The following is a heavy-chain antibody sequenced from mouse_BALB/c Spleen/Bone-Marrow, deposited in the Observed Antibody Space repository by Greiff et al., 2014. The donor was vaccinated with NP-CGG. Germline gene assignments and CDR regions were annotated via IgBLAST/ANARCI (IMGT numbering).Heavy chain of an antibody. V-gene: IGHV1-69*02. CDR2: IYPSDSYT. D-gene: IGHD1-1*01. CDR1: GYTFTSYW. J-gene: IGHJ2*01. Sequence: QVQLKESGAKLVRPGASVKLSCKASGYTFTSYWINWVKQRPGQGLEWIGNIYPSDSYTNYNQKFKDKATLTVDKSSSTAYMQLSSPTSEDSAVYYCTREGYYGSSYVDYWGQGTTLTVSS. CDR3: TREGYYGSSYVDY.